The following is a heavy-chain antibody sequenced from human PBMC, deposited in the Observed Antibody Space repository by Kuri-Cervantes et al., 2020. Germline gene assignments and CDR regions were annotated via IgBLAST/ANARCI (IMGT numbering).Heavy chain of an antibody. J-gene: IGHJ6*02. Sequence: LSLTCAASGFTFSSYAMSWVRQAPGKGLEWVSAISGSGGSTYYADSVMGRFTISRDNSKNTPYLQMNSLRAEDTAVYYCARERGGRSSGYYYYYGMDVWGPGTTVTVSS. CDR3: ARERGGRSSGYYYYYGMDV. V-gene: IGHV3-23*01. D-gene: IGHD3-22*01. CDR1: GFTFSSYA. CDR2: ISGSGGST.